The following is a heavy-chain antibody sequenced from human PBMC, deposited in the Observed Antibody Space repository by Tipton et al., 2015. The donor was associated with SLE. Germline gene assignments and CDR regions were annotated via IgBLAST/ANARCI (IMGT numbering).Heavy chain of an antibody. CDR1: GGSISSNNYY. CDR3: ARGLGLGGPGAFDI. D-gene: IGHD3-16*01. CDR2: IYYSGST. J-gene: IGHJ3*02. V-gene: IGHV4-61*05. Sequence: TLSLTCTVSGGSISSNNYYWGWIRQPPGRGLEWFGYIYYSGSTNHNPSLKSRVTISVDTSKNQFSLKLSSVTAADTAVYYCARGLGLGGPGAFDIWGQGTMVTVSS.